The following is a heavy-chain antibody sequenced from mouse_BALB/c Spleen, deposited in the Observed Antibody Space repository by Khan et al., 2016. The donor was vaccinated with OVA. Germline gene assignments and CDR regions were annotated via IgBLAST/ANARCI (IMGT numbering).Heavy chain of an antibody. V-gene: IGHV9-1*02. D-gene: IGHD2-2*01. Sequence: QIQLVQSGPELKKPGETVKISCKASGCTFTNYGMNWVKQAPGKGLKWMGWINTYTGEPTYADDFKGRFAFSLETSDSTAYLQISNLKNGYMATFSGARTDYGYDRYFDVWGAGTTVTVSS. J-gene: IGHJ1*01. CDR2: INTYTGEP. CDR1: GCTFTNYG. CDR3: ARTDYGYDRYFDV.